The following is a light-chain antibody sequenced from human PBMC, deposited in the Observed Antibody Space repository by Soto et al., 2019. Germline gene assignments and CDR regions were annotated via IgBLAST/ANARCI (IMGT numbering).Light chain of an antibody. CDR3: QQYVRAFRS. CDR1: QSISTW. V-gene: IGKV1-5*03. CDR2: KAS. Sequence: DIQMTQSPSTLSASVGDRVTITCRASQSISTWLAWYQQKPGTAPKLLIYKASSLQGGVPSRFSGSGSGTEFTLTISSLQPDDFATYYCQQYVRAFRSFGQGTKVDIK. J-gene: IGKJ1*01.